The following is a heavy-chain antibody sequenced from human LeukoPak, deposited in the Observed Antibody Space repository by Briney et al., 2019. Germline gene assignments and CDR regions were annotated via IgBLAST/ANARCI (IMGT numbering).Heavy chain of an antibody. CDR2: IYYSGST. CDR1: GGSISSSSYY. V-gene: IGHV4-39*01. Sequence: SETLSLTCTVSGGSISSSSYYWGWIRLPPGKGLEWIGSIYYSGSTYYNPSLKSRVTISVDTSKNQFSLKLSSVTAADTAVYSCATGGMGATRAAFDIWGQGTMVTVSS. CDR3: ATGGMGATRAAFDI. D-gene: IGHD1-26*01. J-gene: IGHJ3*02.